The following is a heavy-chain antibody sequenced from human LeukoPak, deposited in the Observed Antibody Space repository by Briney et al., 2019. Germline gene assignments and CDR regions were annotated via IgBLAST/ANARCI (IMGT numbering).Heavy chain of an antibody. J-gene: IGHJ5*01. CDR3: AGGLSASYDFNWFDS. D-gene: IGHD2/OR15-2a*01. Sequence: PSETLSLTCTVSGGSISGYYWSWIRQPAGKGPEWMGRINTSGTTRYDSSLKSRVTMSVDTSKNQFSLKLTSVTAADTAVYYCAGGLSASYDFNWFDSWGQGTLVTVSS. CDR1: GGSISGYY. V-gene: IGHV4-4*07. CDR2: INTSGTT.